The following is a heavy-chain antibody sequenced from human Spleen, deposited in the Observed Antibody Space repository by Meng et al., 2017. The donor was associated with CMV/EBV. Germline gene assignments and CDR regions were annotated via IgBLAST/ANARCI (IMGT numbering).Heavy chain of an antibody. CDR3: AKDPRMVTAGEDY. D-gene: IGHD5-18*01. CDR2: VSFDGSNT. V-gene: IGHV3-30*04. J-gene: IGHJ4*02. CDR1: GFSFSKYA. Sequence: GESLKISCAASGFSFSKYAMHWVRQPPGKGLEWVAIVSFDGSNTYYADSVMGRFTISRDNPKNTLYLQMNSLRPEDTALYYCAKDPRMVTAGEDYWGQGTLVTVSS.